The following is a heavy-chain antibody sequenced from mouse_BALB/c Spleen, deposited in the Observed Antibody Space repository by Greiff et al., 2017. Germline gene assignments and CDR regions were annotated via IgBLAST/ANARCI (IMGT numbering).Heavy chain of an antibody. CDR3: ARRMDGKDYAMDY. CDR2: ISSGSSTI. CDR1: GFTFSSFG. J-gene: IGHJ4*01. V-gene: IGHV5-17*02. D-gene: IGHD2-1*01. Sequence: EVHLVESGGGLVQPGGSRKLSCAASGFTFSSFGMHWVRQAPEKGLEWVAYISSGSSTIYYADTVKGRFTISRDNPKNTLFLQMTSLRSEDTAMYYCARRMDGKDYAMDYWGQGTSVTVSS.